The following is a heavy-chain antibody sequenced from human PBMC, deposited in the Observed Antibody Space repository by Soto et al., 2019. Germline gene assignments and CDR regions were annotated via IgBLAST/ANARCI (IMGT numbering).Heavy chain of an antibody. J-gene: IGHJ4*02. CDR3: ARDLLFPSYGGPSFDY. CDR1: GYTFTSYG. V-gene: IGHV1-18*01. D-gene: IGHD4-17*01. CDR2: ISAYNGNT. Sequence: GASVKVSCKASGYTFTSYGISWVRQAPGQGLEWMGWISAYNGNTNYAQKLQGRVTMTTDTSTSTAYMELRSLRSDDTAVFYCARDLLFPSYGGPSFDYWGQGTLVTVSS.